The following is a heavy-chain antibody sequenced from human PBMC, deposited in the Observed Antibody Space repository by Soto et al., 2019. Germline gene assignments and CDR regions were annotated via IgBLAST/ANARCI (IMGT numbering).Heavy chain of an antibody. Sequence: EVQLLESGGGLVQPGGSLRLSCAASGFTFSSYAMRWVRQAPGKGLEWVSAISGGGGGTYYADSVKGRFTISRDNSKNTLYLQMNSLRAEDTAVYYCAKAQHTTVTTSGDYWGQGTLVTVSS. D-gene: IGHD4-17*01. CDR1: GFTFSSYA. CDR3: AKAQHTTVTTSGDY. CDR2: ISGGGGGT. V-gene: IGHV3-23*01. J-gene: IGHJ4*02.